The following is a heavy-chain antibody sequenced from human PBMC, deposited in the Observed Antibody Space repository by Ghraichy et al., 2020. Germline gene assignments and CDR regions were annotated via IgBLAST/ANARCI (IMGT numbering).Heavy chain of an antibody. V-gene: IGHV1-2*02. J-gene: IGHJ5*02. D-gene: IGHD3-3*01. Sequence: ASVKVSCKASGYTFTGYYMHWVRQAPGQGLEWMGWINPNSGGTNYAQKFQGRVTMTRDTSISTAYMELSRLRSDDTAVYYCASRPIRFLEWLEGWFDPWGQGTLVTVSS. CDR2: INPNSGGT. CDR3: ASRPIRFLEWLEGWFDP. CDR1: GYTFTGYY.